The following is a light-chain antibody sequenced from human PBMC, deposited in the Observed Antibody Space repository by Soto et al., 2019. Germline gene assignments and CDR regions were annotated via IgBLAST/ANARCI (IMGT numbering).Light chain of an antibody. CDR3: QHTYSAPYS. J-gene: IGKJ2*01. CDR2: AVS. Sequence: DIQMTQSPSSLSASVGDSVTITCRASQSIARYLNWYQQKPGKAPKVLIYAVSTLESGVPSRFSVGGSDTEFTLAISSLQPEDFATYYCQHTYSAPYSFAQGTKLDIK. V-gene: IGKV1-39*01. CDR1: QSIARY.